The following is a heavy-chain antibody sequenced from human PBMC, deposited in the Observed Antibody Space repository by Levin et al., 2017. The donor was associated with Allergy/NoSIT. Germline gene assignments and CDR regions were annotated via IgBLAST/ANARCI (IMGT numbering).Heavy chain of an antibody. Sequence: SQTLSLTCAISGDSVSSNSAVWNWIRQSPSRGLEWLGRTYYRSKWYNDYAMSVTGRITANPDTPKNQFSLQLNSVTPEDTAVYYCTRGGAAAGFDYWGPGTLVTVSS. D-gene: IGHD6-13*01. V-gene: IGHV6-1*01. J-gene: IGHJ4*02. CDR1: GDSVSSNSAV. CDR2: TYYRSKWYN. CDR3: TRGGAAAGFDY.